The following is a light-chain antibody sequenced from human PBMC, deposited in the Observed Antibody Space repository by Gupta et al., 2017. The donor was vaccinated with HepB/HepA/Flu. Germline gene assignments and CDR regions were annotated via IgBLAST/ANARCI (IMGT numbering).Light chain of an antibody. Sequence: QSVLTQPPSASGTPGQRVPISCSGSRSNIGSNTVNWYQQLPGTAPKLLIYSNNQRPSGVPDRFSGSKSDTSASLAISGLQSEDEADYYCAAWDDSVNGVVFGGGTKVTVL. CDR2: SNN. J-gene: IGLJ2*01. CDR1: RSNIGSNT. V-gene: IGLV1-44*01. CDR3: AAWDDSVNGVV.